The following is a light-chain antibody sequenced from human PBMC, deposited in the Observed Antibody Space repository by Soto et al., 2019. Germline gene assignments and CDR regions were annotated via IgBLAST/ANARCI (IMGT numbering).Light chain of an antibody. Sequence: EIVMTQSPATLSVSPGERATLSCRASQSVNSNLAWYQQKRGQAPRLLIYGASTRATRIPARFSGSGSGTEFTLTISSLQSEDFAVYYCQQYHNWPPYTFGQGTKLEI. V-gene: IGKV3-15*01. CDR3: QQYHNWPPYT. J-gene: IGKJ2*01. CDR1: QSVNSN. CDR2: GAS.